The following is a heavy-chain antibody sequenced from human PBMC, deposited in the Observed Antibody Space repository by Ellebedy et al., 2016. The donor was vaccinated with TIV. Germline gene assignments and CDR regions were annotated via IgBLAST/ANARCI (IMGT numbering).Heavy chain of an antibody. V-gene: IGHV3-7*01. D-gene: IGHD3-22*01. J-gene: IGHJ4*02. Sequence: GESLKISCSASGFTFMNYAMHWVRQAPGNGLEWVANIKHDGNEKHYMDSVKGRFTISRDNAKNSVSLQMNSLRAEDTAGYYCAIEAISNGTSGYYFDNWGQGTLVTVSS. CDR2: IKHDGNEK. CDR3: AIEAISNGTSGYYFDN. CDR1: GFTFMNYA.